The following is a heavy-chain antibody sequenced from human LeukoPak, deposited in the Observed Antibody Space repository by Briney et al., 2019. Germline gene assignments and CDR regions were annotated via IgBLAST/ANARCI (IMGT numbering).Heavy chain of an antibody. CDR1: GFAFSNYA. CDR2: ISGSGGST. V-gene: IGHV3-23*01. Sequence: PGGSLRLSCATSGFAFSNYAMSWVRQAPGKGLEWVSAISGSGGSTYYADSVKGRFTISRDNSKNTLYLQMNSLRAEDTAVYYRARGLYYYGSGSSLYYYGMDVWGQGTTVTVSS. J-gene: IGHJ6*02. D-gene: IGHD3-10*01. CDR3: ARGLYYYGSGSSLYYYGMDV.